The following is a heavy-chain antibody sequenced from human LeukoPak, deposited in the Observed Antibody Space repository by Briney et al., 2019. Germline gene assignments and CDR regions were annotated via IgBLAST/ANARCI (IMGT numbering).Heavy chain of an antibody. CDR2: LNQDGGEK. CDR3: ARGYSNGYWIDY. D-gene: IGHD5-18*01. CDR1: GFTFSTSW. V-gene: IGHV3-7*04. J-gene: IGHJ4*02. Sequence: PGGSLRLSCGASGFTFSTSWMIWVRQAPGKGLEWVANLNQDGGEKYYVDSVKGRFTISRDNGRNSLYLQMNSLRAEDTAVYYCARGYSNGYWIDYWGQGTLVTVSS.